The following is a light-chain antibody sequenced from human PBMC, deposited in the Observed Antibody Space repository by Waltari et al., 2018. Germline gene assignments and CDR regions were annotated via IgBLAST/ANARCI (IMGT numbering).Light chain of an antibody. CDR2: HAS. CDR3: QKYDFLPAT. V-gene: IGKV3-20*01. J-gene: IGKJ1*01. Sequence: EIVLTQSPGTLSLSPGESATPSCRASKGVGKYLAWYQQRPGQAPRLLLYHASIRATGIPDRFSGSGYGTDFSLTISRLEPEDFAVYYCQKYDFLPATFGQGTTVEIK. CDR1: KGVGKY.